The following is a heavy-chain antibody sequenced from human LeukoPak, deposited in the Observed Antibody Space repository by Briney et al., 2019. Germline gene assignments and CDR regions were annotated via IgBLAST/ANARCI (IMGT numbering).Heavy chain of an antibody. V-gene: IGHV3-43D*03. D-gene: IGHD1-26*01. Sequence: PGGSLRLSCAASGFTFADYAMHWVRQVPGKGLEWVSLVSWDGGSTYYGDSVKGRFTISRDNTKNSLYLQMNSLRVEDTALYYCARGEVQSMCLPVWGQGTLVTVSS. J-gene: IGHJ4*02. CDR2: VSWDGGST. CDR3: ARGEVQSMCLPV. CDR1: GFTFADYA.